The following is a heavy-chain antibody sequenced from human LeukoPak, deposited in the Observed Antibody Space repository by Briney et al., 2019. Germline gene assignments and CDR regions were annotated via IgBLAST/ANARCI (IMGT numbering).Heavy chain of an antibody. Sequence: SETLSLTCTVSGGSISSSSYYWGWIRQPPGKGLEWIGSIHYSGSTNYNPSLKSRVTIAVDTSKNQFSLKLSSVTAADTAMYYCARDVGDGDYGWFDPWGQGTLVTVSS. CDR2: IHYSGST. D-gene: IGHD4-17*01. V-gene: IGHV4-39*07. CDR1: GGSISSSSYY. J-gene: IGHJ5*02. CDR3: ARDVGDGDYGWFDP.